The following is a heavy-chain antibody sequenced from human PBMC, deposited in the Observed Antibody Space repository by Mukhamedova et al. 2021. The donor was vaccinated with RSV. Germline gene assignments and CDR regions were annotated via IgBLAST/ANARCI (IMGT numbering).Heavy chain of an antibody. D-gene: IGHD5-18*01. CDR2: ISYDGSNK. J-gene: IGHJ4*02. V-gene: IGHV3-30*04. Sequence: PGKGLEWVAVISYDGSNKYYADSVKGRFTISRDNSKNTLYLQMNSLRAEDTAVYYCAREATWIQLTGWLGYWSQGTLVTVSS. CDR3: AREATWIQLTGWLGY.